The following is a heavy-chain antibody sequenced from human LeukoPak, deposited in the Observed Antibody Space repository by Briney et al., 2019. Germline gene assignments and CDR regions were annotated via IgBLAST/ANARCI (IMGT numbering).Heavy chain of an antibody. CDR2: IKQDGSEK. J-gene: IGHJ4*02. V-gene: IGHV3-7*01. CDR3: AREGRLRGRGEENY. D-gene: IGHD5/OR15-5a*01. CDR1: GFTFSSYW. Sequence: PGGSLRLSCAASGFTFSSYWMSWVRQAPGKGLEWVANIKQDGSEKYYVDSVKGRFTISRDNAKNSLYLQMNSLRAEDTAVYYCAREGRLRGRGEENYWGQGTLVTVSS.